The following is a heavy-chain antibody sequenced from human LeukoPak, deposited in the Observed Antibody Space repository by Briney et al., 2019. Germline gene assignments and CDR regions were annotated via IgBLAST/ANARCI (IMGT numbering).Heavy chain of an antibody. J-gene: IGHJ4*02. CDR3: ARDQDGTVWFDY. V-gene: IGHV1-2*02. CDR2: INPSSGGT. CDR1: GYTFTGYY. D-gene: IGHD3/OR15-3a*01. Sequence: ASVKVSCKASGYTFTGYYMHWVRQAPGQGLEWMGWINPSSGGTNYAQKFQGRVTMTRDTSISTAYMELSRLRSDDTAVYYCARDQDGTVWFDYWGQGTLVTVSS.